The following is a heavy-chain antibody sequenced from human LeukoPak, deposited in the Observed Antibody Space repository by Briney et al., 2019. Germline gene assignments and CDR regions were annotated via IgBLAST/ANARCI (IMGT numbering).Heavy chain of an antibody. V-gene: IGHV3-21*01. J-gene: IGHJ4*02. Sequence: GGSLRLSCAASGFTFSSYAMHWVRQAPGKGLEWVSSVSTGSNYIYYADSVKGRFTISRDNDKNSLYLQMNSLRVEDTAVYYCARDSRIYCNSTSCYPFDYWGQGTLVTVSS. CDR1: GFTFSSYA. CDR2: VSTGSNYI. CDR3: ARDSRIYCNSTSCYPFDY. D-gene: IGHD2-2*01.